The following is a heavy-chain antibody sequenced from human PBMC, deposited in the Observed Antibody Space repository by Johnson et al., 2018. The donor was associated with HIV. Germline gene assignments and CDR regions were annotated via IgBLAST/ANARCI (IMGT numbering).Heavy chain of an antibody. J-gene: IGHJ3*02. CDR3: AKDPPNSGFAFAM. Sequence: QVQLVESGGGLVKPGGSLRLSCAASGFTFSDYYMSWIRQAPGRGLEWMAFIWADGSRTDYTASAKGRFTISRDNSKNTLYLQMNSLGAEDTAVYYCAKDPPNSGFAFAMWGQGTMVTVSS. CDR1: GFTFSDYY. V-gene: IGHV3-30*02. CDR2: IWADGSRT. D-gene: IGHD3-22*01.